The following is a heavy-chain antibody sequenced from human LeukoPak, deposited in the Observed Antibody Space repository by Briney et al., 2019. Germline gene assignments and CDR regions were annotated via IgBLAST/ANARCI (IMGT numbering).Heavy chain of an antibody. CDR1: VGTFSSYA. CDR2: IIPIFGTA. J-gene: IGHJ5*02. D-gene: IGHD4-11*01. CDR3: ARATLIYSNYNWFDP. V-gene: IGHV1-69*05. Sequence: SVKVSCQGSVGTFSSYAISGVGQAPGQGLEWMGGIIPIFGTANYAQKFQGRVTITTDESTSTAYMELSSLRSEDTAVYYCARATLIYSNYNWFDPWGQGTLVTVSS.